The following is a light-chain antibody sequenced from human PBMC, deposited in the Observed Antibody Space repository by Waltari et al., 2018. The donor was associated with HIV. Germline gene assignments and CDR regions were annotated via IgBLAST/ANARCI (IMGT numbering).Light chain of an antibody. V-gene: IGKV1-5*03. CDR2: KAS. CDR1: QSISSW. J-gene: IGKJ1*01. Sequence: DIQMTQSPSTLSASVGDRVTITCRANQSISSWLAWYQQKPGKAPNLLIYKASSLETGVPSRFSGSGSGTEFTLTISRLQPDDFATYYCQHDNSYPWTFGQGTKVEIK. CDR3: QHDNSYPWT.